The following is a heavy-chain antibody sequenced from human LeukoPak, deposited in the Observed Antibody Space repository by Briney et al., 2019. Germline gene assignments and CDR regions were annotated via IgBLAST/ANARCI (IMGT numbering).Heavy chain of an antibody. CDR2: IYYSGST. Sequence: SETLSLTCTVSGGSISSGNYYWNWIRQPPGKGLEWIGSIYYSGSTYYNPSLKSRVTISVDTSKNQFSLKLSSVTAADTAVYYCARETYSSSCRDAFDIWGQGTMVTVSS. CDR1: GGSISSGNYY. J-gene: IGHJ3*02. V-gene: IGHV4-39*07. D-gene: IGHD6-13*01. CDR3: ARETYSSSCRDAFDI.